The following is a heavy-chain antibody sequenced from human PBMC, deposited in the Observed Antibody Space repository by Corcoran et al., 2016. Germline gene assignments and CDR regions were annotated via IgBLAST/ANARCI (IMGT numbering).Heavy chain of an antibody. CDR3: AKEPGERSLYY. Sequence: QVQLVESGGGVVQPGRSLRLSCAASGFTFSSYGMHWVRQAPGKGLEWVAVISYDGSNKYYADSVKGRFTTSRDNSKNTLYLQMNSLRAEDSAVYDCAKEPGERSLYYWGQGTLVTVSS. J-gene: IGHJ4*02. CDR1: GFTFSSYG. D-gene: IGHD1-26*01. V-gene: IGHV3-30*18. CDR2: ISYDGSNK.